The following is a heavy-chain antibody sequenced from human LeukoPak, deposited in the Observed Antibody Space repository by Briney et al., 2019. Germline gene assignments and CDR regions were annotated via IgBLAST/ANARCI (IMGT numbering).Heavy chain of an antibody. V-gene: IGHV1-18*01. D-gene: IGHD3-10*02. CDR3: SANMLGELRAFDI. CDR1: GYTFTSYG. J-gene: IGHJ3*02. Sequence: GASVKVSCKASGYTFTSYGISWVRQAPGQGLEWMGWISAYNGNTNYAQKLQGRVTMTTDTSTSTAYMELRSLGSDDTAVYYCSANMLGELRAFDIWGQGTMVTVSS. CDR2: ISAYNGNT.